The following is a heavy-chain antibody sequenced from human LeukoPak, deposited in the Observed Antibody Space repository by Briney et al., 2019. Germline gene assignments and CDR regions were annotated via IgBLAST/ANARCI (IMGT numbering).Heavy chain of an antibody. V-gene: IGHV1-69*01. CDR2: IIPIFGTA. Sequence: SVKVSCKAAGGTFSSYAISWVRQAPGHGLEWMGGIIPIFGTANYAQKFQRRVTITADESTSTAYIELSSLGSEDTVVYYCARDPVEMATIYAFDIWGQGTMVTVSS. CDR1: GGTFSSYA. CDR3: ARDPVEMATIYAFDI. J-gene: IGHJ3*02. D-gene: IGHD5-24*01.